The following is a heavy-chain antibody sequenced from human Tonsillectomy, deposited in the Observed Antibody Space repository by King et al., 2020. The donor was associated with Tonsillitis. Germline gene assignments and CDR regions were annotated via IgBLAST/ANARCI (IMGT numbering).Heavy chain of an antibody. D-gene: IGHD1-26*01. CDR1: GFTFSSYG. V-gene: IGHV3-30*02. Sequence: VQLVESGGGVVQPGGSLRLSCAASGFTFSSYGMHWVRQAPGKGLEWVSFIRYDASNKYYADSVKGRFTISRDNSKNTLYLQINSLRAEDTAVYYCAKDGGTSQRDSGNYFDYWGQGTLVTVSS. CDR2: IRYDASNK. J-gene: IGHJ4*02. CDR3: AKDGGTSQRDSGNYFDY.